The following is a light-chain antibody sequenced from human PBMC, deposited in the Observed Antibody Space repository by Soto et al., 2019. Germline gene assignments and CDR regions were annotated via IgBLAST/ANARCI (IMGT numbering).Light chain of an antibody. CDR3: QQYSAYPLT. CDR2: ETS. V-gene: IGKV1-5*03. Sequence: IQMTQSPSTLSASLGDRVTITCRASQSISGWLAWYQQKPGKAPKLLIYETSNLQSGVPSRYSGSGSATDFTPTISGVQTDEFACYYCQQYSAYPLTFGGGTKVEI. CDR1: QSISGW. J-gene: IGKJ4*01.